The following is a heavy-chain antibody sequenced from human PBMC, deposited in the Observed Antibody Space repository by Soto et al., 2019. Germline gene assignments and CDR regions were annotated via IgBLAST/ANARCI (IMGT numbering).Heavy chain of an antibody. Sequence: QVQLQESGPVLVKPSQTLSLTCTVPGGSIRSGDYYWSWIRQPPGKGLEWIGYIYYSGSTNYNPSLSSRVTISVDTSKNQFSLNLSSVSAADTAVYYCARIVESGYTIDFDLWGRGTLVTFSS. CDR2: IYYSGST. V-gene: IGHV4-30-4*01. J-gene: IGHJ2*01. CDR1: GGSIRSGDYY. D-gene: IGHD3-16*02. CDR3: ARIVESGYTIDFDL.